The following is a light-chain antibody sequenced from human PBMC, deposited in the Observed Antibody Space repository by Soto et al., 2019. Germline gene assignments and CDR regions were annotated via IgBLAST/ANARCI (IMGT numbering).Light chain of an antibody. Sequence: IVLTQSPGTLSLSPGERATLSCRASQTISSSHLAWYQQKPGQAPRLLIYGASSRATDIPDRFSGSRSGTDFTLTISSLQPEDFATYSCQQSYSTPWTFGQGTKVDI. V-gene: IGKV3-20*01. CDR1: QTISSSH. CDR2: GAS. CDR3: QQSYSTPWT. J-gene: IGKJ1*01.